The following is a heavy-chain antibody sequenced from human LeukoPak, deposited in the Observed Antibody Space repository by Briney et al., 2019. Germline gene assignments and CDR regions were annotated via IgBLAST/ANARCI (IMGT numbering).Heavy chain of an antibody. CDR3: ARLFGVDNAFDI. Sequence: GESLKISCKGSGYSFTNYWIAWVRQMPGKGLEWMGIIYPVDSDTTYSPSFQGQVTISADKSISTAFLQWSSLKASDTAMYYCARLFGVDNAFDIWGQGTMVTVSS. D-gene: IGHD3-3*01. J-gene: IGHJ3*02. V-gene: IGHV5-51*01. CDR1: GYSFTNYW. CDR2: IYPVDSDT.